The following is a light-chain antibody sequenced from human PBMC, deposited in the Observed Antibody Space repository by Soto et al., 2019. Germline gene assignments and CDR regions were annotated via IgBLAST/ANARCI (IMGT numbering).Light chain of an antibody. V-gene: IGKV1-39*01. CDR3: QQSHGIPYT. J-gene: IGKJ2*01. CDR2: AAS. CDR1: QTISTY. Sequence: DIQMTQSPSSLSASVGDRVTITFRASQTISTYLNWYQQKPGKAPKLLIYAASSLHSGVPSRFSGGGYGTDFTLTVSSLQPEDFATYYCQQSHGIPYTFGQGTRLEIK.